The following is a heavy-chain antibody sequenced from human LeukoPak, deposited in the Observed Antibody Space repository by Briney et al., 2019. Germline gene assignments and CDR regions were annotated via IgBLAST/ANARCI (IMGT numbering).Heavy chain of an antibody. D-gene: IGHD2-2*01. CDR1: GFTVSSNY. J-gene: IGHJ3*02. CDR2: IRYDGSNK. V-gene: IGHV3-30*02. CDR3: ATDCSSTSCSLSGAFDI. Sequence: GGSQRLSCAASGFTVSSNYMSWVRQAPGKGLEWVAFIRYDGSNKYYADSVKGRFTISRDNSKNTLYLQMNSLRAEDTAVYYCATDCSSTSCSLSGAFDIWGQGTMVTVSS.